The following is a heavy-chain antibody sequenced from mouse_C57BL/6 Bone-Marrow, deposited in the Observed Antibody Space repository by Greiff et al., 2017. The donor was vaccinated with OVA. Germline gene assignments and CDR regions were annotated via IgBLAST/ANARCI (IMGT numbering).Heavy chain of an antibody. V-gene: IGHV1-69*01. CDR3: ARRGIYYGYAWFAY. CDR2: IDPSDSYT. D-gene: IGHD2-2*01. J-gene: IGHJ3*01. CDR1: GYTFTSYW. Sequence: QLQQPGAELVMPGASVKLSCKASGYTFTSYWMHWVKQRPGQGLEWIGEIDPSDSYTNYNQKFKGKSTLTVDKSSSTAYMQLSSLTSEDSAVYYCARRGIYYGYAWFAYWGQGTLVTVSA.